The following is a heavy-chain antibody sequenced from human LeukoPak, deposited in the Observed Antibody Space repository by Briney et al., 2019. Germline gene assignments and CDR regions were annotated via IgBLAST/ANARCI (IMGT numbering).Heavy chain of an antibody. Sequence: GESLKISCKGSGYSFTTYWIAWVRQMPGKGLECLGLFYPADSETRYSPSFQGQVTFSADKSINTAYLQRSSLKASDTAIYYCARSPITVAGYFDFWGQGTLVTVSS. CDR2: FYPADSET. D-gene: IGHD6-13*01. CDR3: ARSPITVAGYFDF. CDR1: GYSFTTYW. J-gene: IGHJ4*02. V-gene: IGHV5-51*01.